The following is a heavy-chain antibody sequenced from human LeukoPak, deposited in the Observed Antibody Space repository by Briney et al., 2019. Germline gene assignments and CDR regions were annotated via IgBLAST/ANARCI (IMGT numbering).Heavy chain of an antibody. J-gene: IGHJ6*03. CDR1: GFTFSSYA. D-gene: IGHD3-10*01. V-gene: IGHV3-23*01. CDR3: AKVYWFGGYMDV. CDR2: ISGSGGST. Sequence: GPLRLSCAASGFTFSSYAMSWVRQAPGKGLEWVSAISGSGGSTYYADSVKGRFTISRDNSKNTLYLQMNSLRAEDTAVYYCAKVYWFGGYMDVWGKGTTVAVSS.